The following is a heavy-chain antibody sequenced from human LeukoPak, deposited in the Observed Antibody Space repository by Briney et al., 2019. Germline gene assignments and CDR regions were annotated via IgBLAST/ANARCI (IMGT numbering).Heavy chain of an antibody. CDR3: ARYDYGDCWFDP. Sequence: SETLSLTCTVSGGSMNNYYWSWIRQAPGKGLEWIGYISDSGSTNYNPSLRSRVTISVDTSKNQFSLKLSSVTAADTALYYCARYDYGDCWFDPWGQGTRVTVSS. CDR1: GGSMNNYY. J-gene: IGHJ5*02. V-gene: IGHV4-59*01. CDR2: ISDSGST. D-gene: IGHD4-17*01.